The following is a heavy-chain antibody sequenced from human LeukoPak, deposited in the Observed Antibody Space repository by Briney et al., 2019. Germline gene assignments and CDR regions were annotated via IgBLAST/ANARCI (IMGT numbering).Heavy chain of an antibody. V-gene: IGHV3-7*03. CDR3: AKEGRSLQTY. CDR2: IKEDGTET. Sequence: GGSRRLSCAASGFTFSSYWMSWVRQAPGKGLEWVANIKEDGTETYYVDSVKGRFTISRDNAKNSLYLQMNSLRVEDTAVYYCAKEGRSLQTYWGQGTLVTVSS. D-gene: IGHD5-24*01. J-gene: IGHJ4*02. CDR1: GFTFSSYW.